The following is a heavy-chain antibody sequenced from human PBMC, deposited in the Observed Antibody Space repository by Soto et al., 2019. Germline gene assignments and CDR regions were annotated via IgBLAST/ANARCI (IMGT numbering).Heavy chain of an antibody. Sequence: QVQLVQSGAEVKKPGSSVKVSCKASGVTFSSETISWVRQAPGQGLEWVGGIIPLFGTANYAQKFQGRVTTTADESTSTLYIELSSLRSDDTAVYYFATELGDNPASPFDSWGQGTLVTVSS. CDR1: GVTFSSET. V-gene: IGHV1-69*01. CDR3: ATELGDNPASPFDS. D-gene: IGHD2-21*01. CDR2: IIPLFGTA. J-gene: IGHJ4*02.